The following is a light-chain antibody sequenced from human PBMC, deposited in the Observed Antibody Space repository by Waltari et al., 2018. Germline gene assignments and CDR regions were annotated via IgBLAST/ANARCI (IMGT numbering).Light chain of an antibody. CDR1: YSNVGPNV. V-gene: IGLV1-44*01. J-gene: IGLJ2*01. CDR2: RND. CDR3: ASWDDSLNGRWV. Sequence: QSVLTQPPSASGTPGQRVTISCSGRYSNVGPNVVNCYQHLPGTAPKLLIYRNDRRPSGVPDRFSASKSGTSASLAISGLRPEDEADYYCASWDDSLNGRWVFGGGTKLTVL.